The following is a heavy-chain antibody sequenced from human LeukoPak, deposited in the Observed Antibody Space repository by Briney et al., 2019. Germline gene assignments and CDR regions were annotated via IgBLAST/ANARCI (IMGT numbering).Heavy chain of an antibody. Sequence: PGGSLRLSCAASGFTFSSYGMHWVRRAPGRGLEWVAVISYDGSNKYYADSVKGRFTISRDNSKNTLYLQMNSLRAEDTAVYYCARDTWPIDYWGQGTLVTVSS. V-gene: IGHV3-30*03. CDR2: ISYDGSNK. CDR3: ARDTWPIDY. J-gene: IGHJ4*02. D-gene: IGHD3-16*01. CDR1: GFTFSSYG.